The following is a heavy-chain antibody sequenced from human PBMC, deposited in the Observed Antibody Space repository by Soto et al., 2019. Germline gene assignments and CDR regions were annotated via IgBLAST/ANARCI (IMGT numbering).Heavy chain of an antibody. CDR2: MNPNSGNT. D-gene: IGHD3-10*01. CDR1: GYTFTSYD. CDR3: ARVGGFGDVYYYGMDV. Sequence: VASVKVSCKASGYTFTSYDINWVRQATGQGLEWMGWMNPNSGNTGYAQKFQGRVTMTRNTSISTAYMELSSLRSEDTAVYYCARVGGFGDVYYYGMDVWGQGTTVTVYS. J-gene: IGHJ6*02. V-gene: IGHV1-8*01.